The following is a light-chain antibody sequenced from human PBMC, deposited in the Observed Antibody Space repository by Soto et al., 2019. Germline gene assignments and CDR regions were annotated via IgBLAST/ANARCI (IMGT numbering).Light chain of an antibody. CDR2: DAS. CDR3: QQYNSYSP. V-gene: IGKV1-5*01. CDR1: QSISTW. J-gene: IGKJ1*01. Sequence: IQMTQSPSTLSAFVGDRVTITCRASQSISTWLAWYQQKPGKAPKLLIYDASNLESGVPSRFSCSGSGTEFTLTISSLQPDDFATYYCQQYNSYSPFGQGTKVEIK.